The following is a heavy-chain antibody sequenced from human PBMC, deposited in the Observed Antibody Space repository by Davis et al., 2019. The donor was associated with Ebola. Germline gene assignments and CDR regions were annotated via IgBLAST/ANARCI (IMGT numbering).Heavy chain of an antibody. V-gene: IGHV3-73*01. D-gene: IGHD2-15*01. CDR1: GFTFSSYS. CDR2: IRSKANSYAT. Sequence: GGSLRLSCAASGFTFSSYSMNWVRQASGKGLEWVGRIRSKANSYATAYAASVKGRFTISRDDSKNTAYLQMNSLKTEDTAVYYCTSGLVVVAATPNDYWGQGTLVTVSS. J-gene: IGHJ4*02. CDR3: TSGLVVVAATPNDY.